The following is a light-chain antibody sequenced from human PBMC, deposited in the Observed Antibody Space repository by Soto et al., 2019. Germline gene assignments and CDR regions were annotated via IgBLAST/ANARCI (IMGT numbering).Light chain of an antibody. CDR2: LNSDGSH. CDR3: QTWGTGVQV. CDR1: SGHSHYA. J-gene: IGLJ2*01. V-gene: IGLV4-69*01. Sequence: QAVVTQSPSASASLGASVKLTYTLSSGHSHYAIAWHQQQPEKGPRYLMKLNSDGSHNKGDGIPDRFSGSSSGAERYLTISSLQSEDEADYYCQTWGTGVQVFGGGTKLTVL.